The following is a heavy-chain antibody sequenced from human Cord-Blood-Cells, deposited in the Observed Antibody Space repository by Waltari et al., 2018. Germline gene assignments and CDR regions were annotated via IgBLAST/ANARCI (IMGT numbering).Heavy chain of an antibody. Sequence: EVQLLESGGGLVQPGGSLRLSCAASGFTFSSYAMSWVRQAPGKGLEWVSAISGIGGSTYYADSVKGRCTISRDNSKNTLYLQMTSLRAEDTAVYYCAKDRDGLFDYWSQGTLVTVSS. D-gene: IGHD3-10*01. CDR2: ISGIGGST. V-gene: IGHV3-23*01. CDR3: AKDRDGLFDY. J-gene: IGHJ4*02. CDR1: GFTFSSYA.